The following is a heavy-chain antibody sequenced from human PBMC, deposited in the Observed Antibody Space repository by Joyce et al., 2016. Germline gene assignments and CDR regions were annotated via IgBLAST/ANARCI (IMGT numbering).Heavy chain of an antibody. V-gene: IGHV4-38-2*02. CDR2: ISHSGIT. CDR1: GDFSRSGYY. CDR3: VRVAWYSAGSGSYDY. J-gene: IGHJ4*02. D-gene: IGHD3-10*01. Sequence: PGLVKPSETLSLTCTVPGDFSRSGYYWGWIRQSPARGLEWIGSISHSGITFYNPSLKSRVTISLDSSKDQFSLNLSSVTAADTAVYFCVRVAWYSAGSGSYDYWGPGTQVTVSS.